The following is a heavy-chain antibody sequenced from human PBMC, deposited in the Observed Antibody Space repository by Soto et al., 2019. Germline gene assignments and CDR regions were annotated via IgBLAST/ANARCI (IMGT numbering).Heavy chain of an antibody. V-gene: IGHV4-39*01. CDR2: IYYSGST. D-gene: IGHD4-17*01. Sequence: QLQLQESGPGLVKPSETLSLTCTVSGGSISSSSYYWGWIRQPPGKGLEWIGSIYYSGSTYYNPSVKSRVTISVDTSKNQFSLKLSSVTAADTAVYYCARPIYGDYYFDYWGQGTLVTVSS. CDR1: GGSISSSSYY. CDR3: ARPIYGDYYFDY. J-gene: IGHJ4*02.